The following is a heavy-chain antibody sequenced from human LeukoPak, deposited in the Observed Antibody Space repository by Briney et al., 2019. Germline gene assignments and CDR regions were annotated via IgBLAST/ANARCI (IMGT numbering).Heavy chain of an antibody. D-gene: IGHD6-13*01. CDR2: IYSTGTT. Sequence: SETLSLTCTVAGGSISSNDGSWGRQQRGKGREWFGYIYSTGTTNYNPSLKSRVTISVDTSKNQFSLKLSSVTAADTAVYYCARGVYIAAAQYGYWGQGTLVTVSS. CDR1: GGSISSND. CDR3: ARGVYIAAAQYGY. V-gene: IGHV4-59*01. J-gene: IGHJ4*02.